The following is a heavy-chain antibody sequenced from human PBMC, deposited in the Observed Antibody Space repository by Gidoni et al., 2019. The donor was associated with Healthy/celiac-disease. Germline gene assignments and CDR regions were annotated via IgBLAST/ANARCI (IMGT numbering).Heavy chain of an antibody. J-gene: IGHJ6*02. V-gene: IGHV3-49*04. Sequence: EVQLVESGGGLVQPGRSLRLSCTASGFTFGDYAMSWVRQAPGKGLEWVGFIRSKAYGGTTEYAASVKGRFTISRDDSKSIAYLQMNSLKTEDTAVYYCTSGYSSGWYGPSYGMDVWGQGTTVTVSS. CDR2: IRSKAYGGTT. CDR3: TSGYSSGWYGPSYGMDV. D-gene: IGHD6-19*01. CDR1: GFTFGDYA.